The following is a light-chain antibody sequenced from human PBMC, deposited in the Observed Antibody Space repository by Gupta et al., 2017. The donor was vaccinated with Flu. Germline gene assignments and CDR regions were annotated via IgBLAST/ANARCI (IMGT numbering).Light chain of an antibody. Sequence: SYVLTQPPSVSLAPGQTARMTCGGADIGSKSVHWYQQKPGQAPVLVIYDDTDRPSGIPERFSGSNSGNTATLTISGVEAGDEADYYCQVWDSRSDHYVFGPGTRVTVL. CDR2: DDT. V-gene: IGLV3-21*02. CDR3: QVWDSRSDHYV. CDR1: DIGSKS. J-gene: IGLJ1*01.